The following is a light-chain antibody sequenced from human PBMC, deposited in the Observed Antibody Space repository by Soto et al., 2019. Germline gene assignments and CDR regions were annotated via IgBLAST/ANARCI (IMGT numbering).Light chain of an antibody. CDR2: NNN. CDR1: SSNIGGNT. CDR3: AAWDDSLNGPYV. J-gene: IGLJ1*01. Sequence: QSVLTQPPSASGTPGQRVTISCSGSSSNIGGNTVNWYRQLPGTAPKLLIYNNNQRPSGVPDRFSGSKSGTSASLAISGLQSEDEADYYCAAWDDSLNGPYVFGTGTKLTVL. V-gene: IGLV1-44*01.